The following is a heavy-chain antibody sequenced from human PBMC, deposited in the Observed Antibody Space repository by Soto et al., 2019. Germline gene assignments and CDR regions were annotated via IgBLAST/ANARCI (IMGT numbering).Heavy chain of an antibody. D-gene: IGHD3-10*01. J-gene: IGHJ3*02. V-gene: IGHV3-64*01. CDR2: ISSNGGST. CDR1: GFTFSSYA. CDR3: ARLRECLNAFDI. Sequence: EVQLVESGGGLVQPGGSLRLSCAASGFTFSSYAMHWVRQAPGKGLEYVSAISSNGGSTYYANSVKGRFTISRDNSKNTLYLQMGSLRAEDMAVYYCARLRECLNAFDIWGQGTMVTVSS.